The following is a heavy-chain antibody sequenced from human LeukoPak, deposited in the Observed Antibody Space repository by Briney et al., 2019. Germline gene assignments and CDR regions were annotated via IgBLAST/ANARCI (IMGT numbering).Heavy chain of an antibody. CDR1: GFTFSSYG. CDR3: AKGGSSSTWYSSADY. J-gene: IGHJ4*02. D-gene: IGHD6-13*01. V-gene: IGHV3-30*18. Sequence: GRSLTLSCAASGFTFSSYGMHWVRQAPGKGLEWEALISYDGSNKYYADSVKGRFTISRDNSKNTLYLQMNSLRAEDTAVYYCAKGGSSSTWYSSADYWGQGTLVTVSS. CDR2: ISYDGSNK.